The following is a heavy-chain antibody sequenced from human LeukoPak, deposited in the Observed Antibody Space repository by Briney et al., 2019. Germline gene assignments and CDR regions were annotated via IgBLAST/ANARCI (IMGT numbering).Heavy chain of an antibody. Sequence: ASVKVSCKASGGTFSSYAISWVRQAPGQGLEWMGGIIPIFGTANYAQKFQGRVTITAGESTSTAYMELSSLRSEDTAVYYCARAGRAYYDILTGYYCFDYWGQGTLVTVSS. CDR2: IIPIFGTA. V-gene: IGHV1-69*13. CDR3: ARAGRAYYDILTGYYCFDY. CDR1: GGTFSSYA. J-gene: IGHJ4*02. D-gene: IGHD3-9*01.